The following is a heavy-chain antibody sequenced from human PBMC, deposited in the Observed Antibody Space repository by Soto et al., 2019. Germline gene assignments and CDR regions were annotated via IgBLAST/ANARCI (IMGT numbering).Heavy chain of an antibody. CDR2: ISYHGRNI. Sequence: GGSLRLSCAASGFTFSSTAMHWVRQAPGKGLEWVSLISYHGRNIFYANSVKGRFTISRDNSKNTLYLHMNSLRNEDTAVYFCATDGSSRYYFEYWGQRTLVT. J-gene: IGHJ4*02. CDR1: GFTFSSTA. CDR3: ATDGSSRYYFEY. V-gene: IGHV3-30*04.